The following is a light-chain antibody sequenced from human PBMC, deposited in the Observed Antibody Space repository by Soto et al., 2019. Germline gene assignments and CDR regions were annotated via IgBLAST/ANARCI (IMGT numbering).Light chain of an antibody. V-gene: IGKV3-20*01. J-gene: IGKJ1*01. Sequence: EIVWTQSPGTLSFSPRERATLSCRASQSVSSNSFAWYQQNPGQPPRLLIYGASSRATGIPDRFSGSGSGTDFTLTISGLEPEDFAVYYCQHYGSAVWTVGQGTKVDIK. CDR1: QSVSSNS. CDR2: GAS. CDR3: QHYGSAVWT.